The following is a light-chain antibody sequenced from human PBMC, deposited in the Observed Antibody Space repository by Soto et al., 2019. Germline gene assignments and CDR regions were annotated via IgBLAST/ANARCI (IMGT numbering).Light chain of an antibody. Sequence: QSVLTQPTSASGTPGQRVTISCSGSSSNIGRNAVNTVNWYQQLPGTAPKLLIYSNDQRPSGVPDRFSGSKSGTSASLAVSGLQSEDEADYYCASWDDSRNGHVVFGGGTKLTVL. V-gene: IGLV1-44*01. CDR1: SSNIGRNAVNT. J-gene: IGLJ2*01. CDR2: SND. CDR3: ASWDDSRNGHVV.